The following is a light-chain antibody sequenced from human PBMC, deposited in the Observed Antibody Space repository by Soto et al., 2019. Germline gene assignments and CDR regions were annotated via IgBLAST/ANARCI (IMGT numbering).Light chain of an antibody. J-gene: IGKJ4*01. Sequence: DIQMTQSPSSLSASVGDRVTITCRASQGIGNDLGWYHQKPGKAPQRLIYATFSLQSGVPSRFSGSGSGTEFPLTISSLQPEDFATYYCLQHNSYPLTFGGGTKVEIK. CDR1: QGIGND. CDR2: ATF. CDR3: LQHNSYPLT. V-gene: IGKV1-17*01.